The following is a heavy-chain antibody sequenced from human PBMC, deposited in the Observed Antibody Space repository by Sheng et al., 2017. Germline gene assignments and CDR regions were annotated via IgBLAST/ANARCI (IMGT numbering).Heavy chain of an antibody. CDR2: ISGSGGST. Sequence: EVQLVESGGGLVQPGESLRLSCAASGFTFSFSSYAMSWVRQAPGKGLEWVSGISGSGGSTYYADSVKGRFTISRDNSKNTLYLQVISLRAEDTATYYCAKDYGDYGSGSYYNDHWGQGTLVTVSS. J-gene: IGHJ4*02. D-gene: IGHD3-10*01. CDR1: GFTFSFSSYA. V-gene: IGHV3-23*04. CDR3: AKDYGDYGSGSYYNDH.